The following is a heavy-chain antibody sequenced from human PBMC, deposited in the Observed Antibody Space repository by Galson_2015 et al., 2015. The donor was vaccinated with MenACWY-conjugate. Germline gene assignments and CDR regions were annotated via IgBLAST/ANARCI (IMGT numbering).Heavy chain of an antibody. CDR2: IYYTGST. Sequence: TLSLTCTVSGDSISSGGYYWSWIRQHPGKGLEWIGYIYYTGSTYYNPSLKSRVTISVDTSKNQFSLKLSSVTAADTAVYYCARTAVDTAMALDYWGQGTLVTVSP. V-gene: IGHV4-31*03. D-gene: IGHD5-18*01. J-gene: IGHJ4*02. CDR1: GDSISSGGYY. CDR3: ARTAVDTAMALDY.